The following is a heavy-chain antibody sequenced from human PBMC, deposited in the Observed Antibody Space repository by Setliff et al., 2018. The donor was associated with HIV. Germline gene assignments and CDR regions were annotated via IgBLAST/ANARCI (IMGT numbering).Heavy chain of an antibody. CDR3: ARASGAKYYYGMDV. J-gene: IGHJ6*02. V-gene: IGHV4-30-4*08. D-gene: IGHD1-26*01. Sequence: LSLTCSVSGASLGSGTYFWNWVRQSPGKGLEWIGYMSDIGSTYYNPSLKSRVTISADTSRNGFSLNLNSVTAADTAVYFCARASGAKYYYGMDVWGQGTTVTVSS. CDR1: GASLGSGTYF. CDR2: MSDIGST.